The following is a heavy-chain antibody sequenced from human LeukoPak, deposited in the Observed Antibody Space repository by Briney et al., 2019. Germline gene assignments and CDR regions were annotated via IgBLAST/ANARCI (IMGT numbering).Heavy chain of an antibody. Sequence: SCKASGYDFINYGISWVRQAPGKGLEWVSGISGSGGSTYYADSVKGRFTISRDNSKNTLYLQMNSLRAEDTAVYYCAKEHGSGSYYVGYWGQGTLVTVSS. CDR1: GYDFINYG. CDR2: ISGSGGST. D-gene: IGHD3-10*01. V-gene: IGHV3-23*01. J-gene: IGHJ4*02. CDR3: AKEHGSGSYYVGY.